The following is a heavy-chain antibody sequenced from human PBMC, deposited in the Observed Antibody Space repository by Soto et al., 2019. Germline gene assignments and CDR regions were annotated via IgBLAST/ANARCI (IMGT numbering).Heavy chain of an antibody. CDR1: GFTFDDYT. V-gene: IGHV3-9*01. J-gene: IGHJ4*02. CDR3: AKNMDYFVYSVSRPYEH. CDR2: ISWASRKV. Sequence: EVQLVESGGGLVQPGRSLRLSCAASGFTFDDYTMHWVRQAPGKGLEWVSLISWASRKVDYADSVKGRFSISRDNARSSLYLQMNSLTPEDTAIYYCAKNMDYFVYSVSRPYEHWGRGTLVAVSS. D-gene: IGHD4-4*01.